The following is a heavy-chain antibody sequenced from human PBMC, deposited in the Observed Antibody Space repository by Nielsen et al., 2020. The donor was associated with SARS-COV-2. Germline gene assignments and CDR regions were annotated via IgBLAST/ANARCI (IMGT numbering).Heavy chain of an antibody. J-gene: IGHJ4*02. CDR2: ISGSGGGT. CDR3: AKKGGSAAPLYPFDY. V-gene: IGHV3-23*01. D-gene: IGHD6-13*01. CDR1: GFTFSSYA. Sequence: GESLKISCAASGFTFSSYAMSWVRQAPGKGLEWVSAISGSGGGTYYADSVKGRFTISRDNSKNTLYLQMNSLRAEDTAVYYCAKKGGSAAPLYPFDYWGQGTLVTVSS.